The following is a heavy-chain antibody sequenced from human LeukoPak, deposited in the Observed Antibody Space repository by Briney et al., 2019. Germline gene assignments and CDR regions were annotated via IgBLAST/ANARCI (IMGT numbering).Heavy chain of an antibody. D-gene: IGHD4-17*01. Sequence: GGSLRLSCAVSGFSVNDNHMSWVRQAPGKGLQWVSVMFPDGRTYYADSVKGRFTISRDLARNTLLLQMHSLRADDTAVHYCARTNPVYGDYDYWGQGTLVTVSS. CDR1: GFSVNDNH. V-gene: IGHV3-53*01. CDR2: MFPDGRT. J-gene: IGHJ4*02. CDR3: ARTNPVYGDYDY.